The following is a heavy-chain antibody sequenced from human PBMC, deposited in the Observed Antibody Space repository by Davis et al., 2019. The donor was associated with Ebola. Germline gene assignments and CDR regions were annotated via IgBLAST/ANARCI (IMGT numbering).Heavy chain of an antibody. D-gene: IGHD3-10*01. CDR3: ATNGDSLGYYFYYLDV. V-gene: IGHV4-59*01. Sequence: SETLSLTCSVSGASIANYYWGWIRQSPGKGLEWMGYIYDHGTTNYNPSVKSRVTISVDTSKNQFSLKLNSVTAADTAVYFCATNGDSLGYYFYYLDVWGKGTTVTVSS. CDR1: GASIANYY. CDR2: IYDHGTT. J-gene: IGHJ6*03.